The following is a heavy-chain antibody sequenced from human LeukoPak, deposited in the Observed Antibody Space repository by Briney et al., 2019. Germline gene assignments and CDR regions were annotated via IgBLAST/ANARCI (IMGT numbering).Heavy chain of an antibody. V-gene: IGHV3-15*01. CDR2: IKSKTDGGTA. J-gene: IGHJ4*02. Sequence: GGSLRLSCVVSGITFSDAWMSWVRQAPGKGLEWVGRIKSKTDGGTAEYTAPVKGRFTISRDDSKNTLYLQMNSLKTEDTAVYYCARDRGDSIDCWGQGTLVTVSS. D-gene: IGHD3-10*01. CDR1: GITFSDAW. CDR3: ARDRGDSIDC.